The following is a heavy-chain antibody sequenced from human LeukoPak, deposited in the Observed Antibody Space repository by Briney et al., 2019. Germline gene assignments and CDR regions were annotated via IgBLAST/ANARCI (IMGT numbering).Heavy chain of an antibody. CDR3: ARGFERWFDP. CDR2: ISYDGRNK. Sequence: GGSLRLSCAVSGFIFSNFGMHWVRQALGKGLEWVAVISYDGRNKYYADSVKGRFTISRDNTKNTLYLQMNSLRAEDTAVYYCARGFERWFDPWGQGTLVTVSS. V-gene: IGHV3-30*03. CDR1: GFIFSNFG. J-gene: IGHJ5*02.